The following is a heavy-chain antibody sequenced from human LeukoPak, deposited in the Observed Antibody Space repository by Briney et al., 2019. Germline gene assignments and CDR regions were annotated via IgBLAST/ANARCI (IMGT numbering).Heavy chain of an antibody. D-gene: IGHD6-13*01. CDR3: ARVIAAAGKGNYYYYYMDV. CDR1: GGSISSYY. J-gene: IGHJ6*03. CDR2: IYYSGST. V-gene: IGHV4-59*01. Sequence: SETLSLTCTVSGGSISSYYWSWIRQPPGKGLEWVGYIYYSGSTNYNPSLKSRVTISVDTSKNQFSLKLSSVTAADTAVYYCARVIAAAGKGNYYYYYMDVWGKGTTVTISS.